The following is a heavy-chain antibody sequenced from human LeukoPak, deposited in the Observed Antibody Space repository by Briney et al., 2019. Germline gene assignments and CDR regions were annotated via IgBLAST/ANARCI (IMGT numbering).Heavy chain of an antibody. V-gene: IGHV3-49*04. CDR1: GFIFGDYA. J-gene: IGHJ4*02. CDR3: TRDTYDILSGH. D-gene: IGHD3-9*01. CDR2: IRSKAYGGTT. Sequence: GRSLRLSCTASGFIFGDYAWSWVGQAPGRGLDGVGFIRSKAYGGTTEYAASVKGRFTISRDDSKTIAYLQMNSLKTEDTAVYYCTRDTYDILSGHWGQGTLVTVSS.